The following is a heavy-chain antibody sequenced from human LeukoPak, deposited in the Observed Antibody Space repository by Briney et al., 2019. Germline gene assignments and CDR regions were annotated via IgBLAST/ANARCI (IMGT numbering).Heavy chain of an antibody. Sequence: GGSLRLSCAASGFTFSSYEMNWVRQAPGKGLEWVSGINWNGRSIGYADSVKGRFTVSRDNAKSSLYLQMNSLRAEDTALYYCAGAYGKWNDVYFYAFDLWGQGTMVTVSS. CDR2: INWNGRSI. D-gene: IGHD1-20*01. J-gene: IGHJ3*01. CDR1: GFTFSSYE. V-gene: IGHV3-20*04. CDR3: AGAYGKWNDVYFYAFDL.